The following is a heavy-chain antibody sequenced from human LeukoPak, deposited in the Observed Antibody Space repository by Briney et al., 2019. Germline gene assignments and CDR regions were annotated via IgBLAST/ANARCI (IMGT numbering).Heavy chain of an antibody. CDR3: AREGVYSPDPSSYHRHAFDV. CDR2: IIPTFDVA. J-gene: IGHJ3*01. CDR1: GDNFSSYV. V-gene: IGHV1-69*04. Sequence: SVKVSCKASGDNFSSYVITWVRQAPGQGLEWMGRIIPTFDVANFAQIFKGRVTITADKSTNTAHLELSSLRSEDTAVYYCAREGVYSPDPSSYHRHAFDVWGKGTVVIVSS. D-gene: IGHD3-16*02.